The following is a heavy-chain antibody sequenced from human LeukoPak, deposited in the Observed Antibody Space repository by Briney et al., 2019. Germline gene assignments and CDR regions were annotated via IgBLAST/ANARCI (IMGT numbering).Heavy chain of an antibody. D-gene: IGHD3-22*01. V-gene: IGHV3-48*03. CDR3: ARDRDPGYNDSSGYRRVNAFDI. J-gene: IGHJ3*02. CDR2: ISTSGSTK. Sequence: PGGSLRLSCAASGFTLSSYEMNWVRQAPGKGLEWVSYISTSGSTKYYADSVKGRFTISRDNAKNSLYLQMNSLRAEDTAVYYCARDRDPGYNDSSGYRRVNAFDIWGQGTMVTVSS. CDR1: GFTLSSYE.